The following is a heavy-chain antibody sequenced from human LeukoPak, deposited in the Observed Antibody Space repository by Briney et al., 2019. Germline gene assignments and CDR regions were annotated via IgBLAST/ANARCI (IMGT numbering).Heavy chain of an antibody. V-gene: IGHV4-4*02. CDR3: WCSGYEAGFDY. CDR1: GGSISSGNW. Sequence: PSETLSLTCAVSGGSISSGNWWSWVRQPPGKGLEWIGEIHHSGSTNYNPSLKSRVTISVDNSKNQFSLKVRSVTAADTAVYYCWCSGYEAGFDYWGQGTLVTVSS. CDR2: IHHSGST. J-gene: IGHJ4*02. D-gene: IGHD5-12*01.